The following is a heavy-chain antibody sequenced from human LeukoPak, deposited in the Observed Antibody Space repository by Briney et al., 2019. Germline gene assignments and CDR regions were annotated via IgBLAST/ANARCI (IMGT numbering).Heavy chain of an antibody. Sequence: PSETLSLTCTVSGGSISGSSYYWGWIRQPPGKGLEWIGSIYYSGSTYYNPSLKSRVTISVDTSKNQFSLKLSSVTAADTAVYYCARSRSQYYGSGSLGYWGQGTLVTVSS. CDR3: ARSRSQYYGSGSLGY. J-gene: IGHJ4*02. CDR2: IYYSGST. V-gene: IGHV4-39*01. D-gene: IGHD3-10*01. CDR1: GGSISGSSYY.